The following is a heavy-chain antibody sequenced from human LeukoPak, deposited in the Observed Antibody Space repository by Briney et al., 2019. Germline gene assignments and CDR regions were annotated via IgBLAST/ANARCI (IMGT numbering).Heavy chain of an antibody. D-gene: IGHD6-19*01. Sequence: GGSLRLSCAASGFTFSSYGMHWVRQAPGKGLEWVAVIWYDGNNKYYADSVKGRFTISRDNSKNTLYLQMNSLRAEDTAVYYCAREGGIAVAAYFDYWGQGTLVTVSS. V-gene: IGHV3-33*01. CDR1: GFTFSSYG. CDR2: IWYDGNNK. J-gene: IGHJ4*02. CDR3: AREGGIAVAAYFDY.